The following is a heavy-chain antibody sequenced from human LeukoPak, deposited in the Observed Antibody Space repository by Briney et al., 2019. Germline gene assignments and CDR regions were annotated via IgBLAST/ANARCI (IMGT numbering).Heavy chain of an antibody. CDR1: GFTFSSYW. CDR3: ARETIVVVPAASVYYYYYYMDV. V-gene: IGHV3-7*01. Sequence: GGSLRLSCAASGFTFSSYWMNWVRQAPGKGLEWVANIKQDGSEKYYVDSVKGRFTISRDNAKNSLYLQMNSLRAEDTAVYYCARETIVVVPAASVYYYYYYMDVWGKGTTVTVSS. J-gene: IGHJ6*03. D-gene: IGHD2-2*01. CDR2: IKQDGSEK.